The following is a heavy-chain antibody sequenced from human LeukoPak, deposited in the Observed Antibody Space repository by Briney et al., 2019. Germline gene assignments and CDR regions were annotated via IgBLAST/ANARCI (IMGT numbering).Heavy chain of an antibody. CDR3: ARIGYNHHLDY. V-gene: IGHV1-2*02. Sequence: ASVKVSCKASGYTFTYYYIHWVRQAPGQGLEWMGWINPNSGGTNYAQTFQGRVTMTRDTSITTAYLELSRLRSDDTAVYYCARIGYNHHLDYWGQGTLVTVSS. D-gene: IGHD5-24*01. CDR2: INPNSGGT. CDR1: GYTFTYYY. J-gene: IGHJ4*02.